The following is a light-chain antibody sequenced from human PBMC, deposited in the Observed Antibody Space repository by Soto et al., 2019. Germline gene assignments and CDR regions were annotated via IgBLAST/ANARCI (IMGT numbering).Light chain of an antibody. Sequence: DIVMTQTPLSLSVTPGQPASISCKSSQSLLHTDGKTYLYWYLQKAGQPPQLLIYEISKRLSGVPDKFSGSGSGTDFTLKISRVEAEDVGVYYCMQSIDLPLTFGGGTKVEIK. CDR1: QSLLHTDGKTY. J-gene: IGKJ4*01. CDR2: EIS. V-gene: IGKV2D-29*01. CDR3: MQSIDLPLT.